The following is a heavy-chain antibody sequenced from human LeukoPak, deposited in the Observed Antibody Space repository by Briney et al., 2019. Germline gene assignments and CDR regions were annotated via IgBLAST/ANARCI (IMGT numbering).Heavy chain of an antibody. V-gene: IGHV3-23*01. J-gene: IGHJ3*02. CDR1: EFTFSNYA. D-gene: IGHD1-26*01. CDR3: AKDRVGASPHDAFDI. CDR2: ISGSGGST. Sequence: GGSLRLSCAASEFTFSNYAMSWVRQAPGKGLEWVSAISGSGGSTYYADSVRGRFTISRDNSKNTLFLQMNSLRAEDTAIYYCAKDRVGASPHDAFDIWGQGTMVTVSS.